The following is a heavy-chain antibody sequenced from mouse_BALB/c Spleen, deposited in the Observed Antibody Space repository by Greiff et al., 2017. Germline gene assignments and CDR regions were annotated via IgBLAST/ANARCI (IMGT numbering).Heavy chain of an antibody. J-gene: IGHJ4*01. CDR1: GFTFTDYY. D-gene: IGHD2-4*01. CDR3: ARDREDYTGAVDY. V-gene: IGHV7-3*02. CDR2: IRNKANGYTT. Sequence: EVKLVESGGGLVQPGGSLRLSCATSGFTFTDYYMSWVRQPPGKALEWLGFIRNKANGYTTEYSATVKGQFTISRANSQDILYLQMNTLSAEDSATYCGARDREDYTGAVDYWGQGTSVTVSS.